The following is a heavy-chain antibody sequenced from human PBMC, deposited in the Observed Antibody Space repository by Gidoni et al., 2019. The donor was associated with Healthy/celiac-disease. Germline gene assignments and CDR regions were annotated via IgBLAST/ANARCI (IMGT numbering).Heavy chain of an antibody. CDR1: GYTFTGYY. V-gene: IGHV1-2*02. Sequence: QVQLVQSGAEVKKPGASVKVSCKASGYTFTGYYMHWVRQAPGQVLEWMGWNNPNSVGTNNAQKFQGRVTMTRDTSISTAYRELSRLRSDDTAVDYCAIPGVGATTGGGAFDIWGQGTMVTVSS. J-gene: IGHJ3*02. CDR3: AIPGVGATTGGGAFDI. CDR2: NNPNSVGT. D-gene: IGHD1-26*01.